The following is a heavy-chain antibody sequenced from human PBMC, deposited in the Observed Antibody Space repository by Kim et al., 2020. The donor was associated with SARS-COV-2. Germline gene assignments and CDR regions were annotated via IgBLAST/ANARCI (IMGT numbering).Heavy chain of an antibody. CDR3: VKDASPYITNWRVAPFFDL. J-gene: IGHJ4*02. V-gene: IGHV3-9*01. D-gene: IGHD1-1*01. Sequence: GGSLRLSCGVSGFTFEDYALHWVRQAPGKGLERVSGITWNSNDIWYADAVKGRFTISRDNVQKSLYLQMNSLRPDDTAVYYCVKDASPYITNWRVAPFFDLWGQGTLVTVSS. CDR2: ITWNSNDI. CDR1: GFTFEDYA.